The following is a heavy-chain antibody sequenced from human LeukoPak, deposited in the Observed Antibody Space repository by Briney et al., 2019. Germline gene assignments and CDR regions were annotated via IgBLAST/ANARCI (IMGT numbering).Heavy chain of an antibody. J-gene: IGHJ4*02. CDR2: ISGSGGST. V-gene: IGHV3-23*01. CDR1: GFTFSSYA. D-gene: IGHD6-19*01. Sequence: PGGSLRLSCAASGFTFSSYAMSWVRQAPGKGLEWVSAISGSGGSTYYADSVRGRFTISRDNAKNSLYLQMNSLRAEDTAVYYCARSSGWYNYWGQGTLVTVSS. CDR3: ARSSGWYNY.